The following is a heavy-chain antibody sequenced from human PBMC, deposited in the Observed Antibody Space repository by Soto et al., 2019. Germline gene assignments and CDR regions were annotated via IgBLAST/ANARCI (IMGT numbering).Heavy chain of an antibody. CDR3: AHWGPDSFGMDV. J-gene: IGHJ6*02. CDR2: LYWDDDD. Sequence: QITLKESGPPLVKPTQTLTLTCTFSGFSLSTTGVGVGWIRQPPGKALEWLALLYWDDDDRYSPSLKSRLSIPKDTSKNQVVLRMTNMDPVDTATYYCAHWGPDSFGMDVWGQGTTVTVSS. D-gene: IGHD7-27*01. V-gene: IGHV2-5*02. CDR1: GFSLSTTGVG.